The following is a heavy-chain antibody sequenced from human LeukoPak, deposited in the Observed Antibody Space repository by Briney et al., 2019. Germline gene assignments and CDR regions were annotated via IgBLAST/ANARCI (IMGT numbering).Heavy chain of an antibody. CDR3: AGAWSRVDGFDI. V-gene: IGHV3-30*03. J-gene: IGHJ3*02. D-gene: IGHD2-8*02. CDR2: ISYDGSNK. CDR1: GFTFSSYG. Sequence: GGSLRLSCAASGFTFSSYGMHWVRQAPGKGLEWVAVISYDGSNKYYADSVKGRFTISRDNSKNTLYLQMNSLRTEDTAIYYCAGAWSRVDGFDIWGQGTMVTVSS.